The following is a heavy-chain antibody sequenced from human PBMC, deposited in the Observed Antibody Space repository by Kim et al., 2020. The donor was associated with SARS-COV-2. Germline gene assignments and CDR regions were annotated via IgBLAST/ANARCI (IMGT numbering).Heavy chain of an antibody. J-gene: IGHJ6*03. D-gene: IGHD6-19*01. CDR1: GGTFSSYA. CDR2: IIPIFGTA. CDR3: ARCPTATVANIAGGYFYYYMDV. Sequence: SVKVSCKASGGTFSSYAISWVRQAPGQGLEWMGGIIPIFGTANYAQKFQGRVTITADESTSTAYMELSSLRSEDTAVYYCARCPTATVANIAGGYFYYYMDVWGKGTTVTVSS. V-gene: IGHV1-69*13.